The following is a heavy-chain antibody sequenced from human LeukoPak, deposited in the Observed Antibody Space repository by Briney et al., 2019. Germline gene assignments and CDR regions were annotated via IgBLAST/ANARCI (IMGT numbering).Heavy chain of an antibody. CDR3: ARVLAVADDY. D-gene: IGHD6-19*01. J-gene: IGHJ4*02. CDR2: MNPNSGNT. Sequence: ASVKVSCKASGYTFTSYGISWVRQAAGQGLEWMGWMNPNSGNTGYAQKFQGRVTMTRNTSISTAYMELSSLRSEDTAVYYCARVLAVADDYWGQGTLVTVSS. CDR1: GYTFTSYG. V-gene: IGHV1-8*02.